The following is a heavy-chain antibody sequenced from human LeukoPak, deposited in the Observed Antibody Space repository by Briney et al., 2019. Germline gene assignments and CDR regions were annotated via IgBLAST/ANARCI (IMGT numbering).Heavy chain of an antibody. D-gene: IGHD3-10*01. CDR1: GGSHSPYY. V-gene: IGHV4-59*01. J-gene: IGHJ4*02. Sequence: SETLSLTRTVSGGSHSPYYWSWIRQPPGKGLEWIGYIYDSGGTNYSPSLKSRVTISVDTSKNQFSLRLNSVTAADTAVYYCARGPMVRGVHYFDYWGQGTLVTVSS. CDR3: ARGPMVRGVHYFDY. CDR2: IYDSGGT.